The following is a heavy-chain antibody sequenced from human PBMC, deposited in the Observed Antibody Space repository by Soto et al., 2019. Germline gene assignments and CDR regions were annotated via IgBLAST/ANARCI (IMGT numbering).Heavy chain of an antibody. CDR2: IYYSGST. CDR3: AREFIPTYYYGSEEGAFDI. V-gene: IGHV4-30-4*01. CDR1: GGSISSCDYY. D-gene: IGHD3-10*01. Sequence: PSETLSLTCTVSGGSISSCDYYWSWIRQPPGKGLEWIGYIYYSGSTYYNPSLKSRVTISVDTSKNQFSLKLSSVTAADTAVYYCAREFIPTYYYGSEEGAFDIWGQGTMVTVS. J-gene: IGHJ3*02.